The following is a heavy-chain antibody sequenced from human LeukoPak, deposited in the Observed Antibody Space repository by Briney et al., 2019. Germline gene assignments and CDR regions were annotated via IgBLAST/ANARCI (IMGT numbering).Heavy chain of an antibody. J-gene: IGHJ4*02. CDR2: ISGSGGST. CDR1: GFTFSSYA. V-gene: IGHV3-23*01. D-gene: IGHD2-15*01. CDR3: AKTPCSGGSCYTYFDC. Sequence: GGSLRLSCAASGFTFSSYAMSWVRQAPGKGLEWVSAISGSGGSTYYADSVKGRFTISRDNSKNTLYLQMNSLRAEDTAVYYCAKTPCSGGSCYTYFDCWGQGTLVTVSS.